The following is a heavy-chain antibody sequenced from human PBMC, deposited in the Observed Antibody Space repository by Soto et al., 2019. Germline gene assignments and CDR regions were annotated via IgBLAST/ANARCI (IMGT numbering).Heavy chain of an antibody. Sequence: SETLSLTCTVSGGSISSYYWSWIRQPPGKGLEWIGYIYYSGSTNYNPSLKSRVTISVDTSKNQFSLKLSSVTAADTAVYYCARHRSLGYYYYMDVWGKGTTVTVSS. V-gene: IGHV4-59*08. CDR1: GGSISSYY. CDR3: ARHRSLGYYYYMDV. J-gene: IGHJ6*03. D-gene: IGHD2-15*01. CDR2: IYYSGST.